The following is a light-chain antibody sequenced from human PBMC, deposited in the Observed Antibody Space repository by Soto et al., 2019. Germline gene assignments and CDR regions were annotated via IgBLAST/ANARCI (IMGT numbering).Light chain of an antibody. CDR1: SPNIGSNT. CDR2: RNN. Sequence: QSVLTKPPSASGTPGQRVTISCSGGSPNIGSNTVSWYQQLPGTAPKLLIYRNNERPSGVPDRLSGSKSGTSASLAISGLQSEDEADYYCASWDDSLNGWVFGGGTKLTVL. J-gene: IGLJ3*02. V-gene: IGLV1-44*01. CDR3: ASWDDSLNGWV.